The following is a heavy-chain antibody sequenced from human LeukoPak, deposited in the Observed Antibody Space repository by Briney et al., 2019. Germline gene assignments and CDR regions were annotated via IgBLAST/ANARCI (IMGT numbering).Heavy chain of an antibody. D-gene: IGHD2-2*01. Sequence: GGSLRLSCAASGFTFSSYWMSWVRQAPGKGLEWVVNIKQDGSEKYYVDSVKGRFTISRDNAKNSLYLQMNSLRAEDTAVYYCARSKTLIVVVPAAHPLDYWGQGTLVTVSS. J-gene: IGHJ4*02. CDR1: GFTFSSYW. CDR2: IKQDGSEK. V-gene: IGHV3-7*01. CDR3: ARSKTLIVVVPAAHPLDY.